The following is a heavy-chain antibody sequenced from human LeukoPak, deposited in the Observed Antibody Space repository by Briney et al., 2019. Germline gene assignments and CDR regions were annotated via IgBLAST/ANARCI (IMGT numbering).Heavy chain of an antibody. V-gene: IGHV3-53*01. CDR2: IYSGGST. D-gene: IGHD2-15*01. CDR3: ARGAPIVVVD. CDR1: GSPVSSNY. Sequence: PGGSLTLSCAVSGSPVSSNYMSWVRQAPGKGLEWVSIIYSGGSTYYADSVKGRFTISRDNSKNTVYLQMNSLRAEDTAVYYCARGAPIVVVDWGQGTLVTVSS. J-gene: IGHJ4*02.